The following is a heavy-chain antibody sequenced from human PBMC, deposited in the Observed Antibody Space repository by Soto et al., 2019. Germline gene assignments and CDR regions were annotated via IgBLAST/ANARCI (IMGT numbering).Heavy chain of an antibody. CDR1: GGSISSDSYY. V-gene: IGHV4-39*07. CDR2: ISYSGST. D-gene: IGHD6-13*01. Sequence: PSETLSLTCTVSGGSISSDSYYWGWIRQSPEKGLEWIASISYSGSTYYNPTLKSRLIISVDTSKNQFSLKLSSVTAADTAVYYCASSHAGAHITAAVHWGQGTLVTVSS. J-gene: IGHJ4*02. CDR3: ASSHAGAHITAAVH.